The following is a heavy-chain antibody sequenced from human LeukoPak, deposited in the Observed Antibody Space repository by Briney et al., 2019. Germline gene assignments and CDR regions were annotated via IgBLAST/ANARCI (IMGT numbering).Heavy chain of an antibody. Sequence: PGGSLRLSCAASGFTFSYYGMHWVRQAPGKGLEWVAFIQYDGINKYYADSVKGRFTISRDNAKNSLYLQMNSLRAEGTAVYYCARVKDYYGSGSYPNWGQGTLVTVSS. D-gene: IGHD3-10*01. CDR1: GFTFSYYG. V-gene: IGHV3-30*02. J-gene: IGHJ4*02. CDR2: IQYDGINK. CDR3: ARVKDYYGSGSYPN.